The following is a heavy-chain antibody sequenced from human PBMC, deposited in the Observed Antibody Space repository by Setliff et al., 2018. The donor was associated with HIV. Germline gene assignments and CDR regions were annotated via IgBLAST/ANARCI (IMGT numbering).Heavy chain of an antibody. CDR1: GFSLNTTGVG. CDR3: VHRNPAGVTDF. CDR2: IYWDDNK. D-gene: IGHD5-18*01. Sequence: SGPTLVNPTQTLTLTCTFSGFSLNTTGVGLAWIRQPPGKALEWLALIYWDDNKRYSPALKSRLTITKDISKKQVVLTMTNMDPVDTATYFCVHRNPAGVTDFWGQGTLVTVSS. J-gene: IGHJ4*02. V-gene: IGHV2-5*02.